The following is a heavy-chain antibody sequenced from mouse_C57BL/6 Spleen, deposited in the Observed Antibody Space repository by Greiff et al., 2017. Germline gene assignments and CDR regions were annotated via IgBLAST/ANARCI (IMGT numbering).Heavy chain of an antibody. CDR3: ARRGETVYYAMDY. V-gene: IGHV1-82*01. CDR2: IYPGDGDT. J-gene: IGHJ4*01. Sequence: VKLQESGPELVKPGASVKISCKASGYAFSSSWMNWVKQRPGKGLEWIGRIYPGDGDTNYNGKFKGKATLTADKSSSTAYMQLSSLTSEDSAVYFCARRGETVYYAMDYWGQGTSVTVSS. D-gene: IGHD3-2*01. CDR1: GYAFSSSW.